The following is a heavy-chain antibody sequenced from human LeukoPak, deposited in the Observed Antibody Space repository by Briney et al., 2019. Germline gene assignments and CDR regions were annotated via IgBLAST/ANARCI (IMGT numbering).Heavy chain of an antibody. CDR3: ESHITYDSSGYLAD. J-gene: IGHJ4*02. V-gene: IGHV1-69*05. CDR1: GYTFTSYG. Sequence: GASVSVSCKASGYTFTSYGISWVRQAPGQGLEWMGGMIAIFGTANYAQKFQGRVTMTRDMSTSTVYMELSSLRSEATDVYSCESHITYDSSGYLADWGQGTLVTVSS. CDR2: MIAIFGTA. D-gene: IGHD3-22*01.